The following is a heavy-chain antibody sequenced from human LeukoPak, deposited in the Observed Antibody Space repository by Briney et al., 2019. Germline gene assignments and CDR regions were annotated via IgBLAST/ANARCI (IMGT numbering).Heavy chain of an antibody. CDR3: ARDYVRAYYDFWSGYQYYFDY. CDR1: GYSISSGYY. CDR2: IYHSGST. J-gene: IGHJ4*02. V-gene: IGHV4-38-2*02. Sequence: SETLSLTCTVSGYSISSGYYWGWIRQPPGKGLEWIGSIYHSGSTYYNPSLKSRVTISVDTSKNQFSLKLSSVTAADTAVYYCARDYVRAYYDFWSGYQYYFDYWGQGTLVTVSS. D-gene: IGHD3-3*01.